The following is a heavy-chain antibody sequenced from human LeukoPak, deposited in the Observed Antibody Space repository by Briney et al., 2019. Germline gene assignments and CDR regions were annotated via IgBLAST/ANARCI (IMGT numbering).Heavy chain of an antibody. V-gene: IGHV3-48*02. CDR2: ISSSSSTI. J-gene: IGHJ4*02. Sequence: GGSLRLSCAASGFTFSSYSMNWVRQAPGKGLEWVSYISSSSSTIYYADSVKGRFTISRDNAKNSLYLQMNSLRDEDTAVYYCARDSSDVRDDYGDFWSQGTLVTVSS. D-gene: IGHD3-10*01. CDR3: ARDSSDVRDDYGDF. CDR1: GFTFSSYS.